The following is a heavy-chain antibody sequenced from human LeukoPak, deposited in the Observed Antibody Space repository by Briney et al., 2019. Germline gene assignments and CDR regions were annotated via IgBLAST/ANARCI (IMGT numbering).Heavy chain of an antibody. J-gene: IGHJ4*02. Sequence: SETLSLTCTVSGGSISSYYWSWIRQPPGKGLEWIGEINHSGSTNYNPSLKSRVTISVDTSENQFSLKLSSVTAADTAVYYCARVGGIQLWLRYFDYWGQGTLVTVSS. CDR1: GGSISSYY. D-gene: IGHD5-18*01. CDR2: INHSGST. CDR3: ARVGGIQLWLRYFDY. V-gene: IGHV4-34*01.